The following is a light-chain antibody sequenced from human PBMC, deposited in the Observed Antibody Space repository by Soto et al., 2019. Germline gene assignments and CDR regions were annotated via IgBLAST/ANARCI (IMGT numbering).Light chain of an antibody. CDR2: DAS. V-gene: IGKV3D-15*01. CDR1: QSVSSK. J-gene: IGKJ1*01. Sequence: EIAMTQSPATLSVSPGERATLSCRASQSVSSKLAWYQQKPGQAPRLLIYDASNRATGIPARFSGSGSGTDFTLTISSLEPEDIAVYYCQQYINWTFGQGTKVDIK. CDR3: QQYINWT.